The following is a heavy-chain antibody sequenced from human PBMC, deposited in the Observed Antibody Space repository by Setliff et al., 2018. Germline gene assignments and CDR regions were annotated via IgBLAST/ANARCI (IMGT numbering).Heavy chain of an antibody. Sequence: SETLSLTCAVSGYSISSGYYWGWIRQPPGKGLEWIGSIYHSGSTYYNPSLKSRVTISVDTSKNQFSLKVTSVTAADTAVYYCARGRNVAARLLDSWGRGTLVTVSS. V-gene: IGHV4-38-2*01. CDR1: GYSISSGYY. CDR2: IYHSGST. CDR3: ARGRNVAARLLDS. D-gene: IGHD6-6*01. J-gene: IGHJ4*02.